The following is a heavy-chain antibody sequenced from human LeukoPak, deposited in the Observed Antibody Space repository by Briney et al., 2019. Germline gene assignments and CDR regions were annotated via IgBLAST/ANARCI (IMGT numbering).Heavy chain of an antibody. V-gene: IGHV3-43*01. Sequence: GGSLRLSCAASGFTFDDYTMHWVRQAPGKGLEWVSLISWDGGSTYYADSVKGRFTISRDSSKNSLYLQMNSLRTEDTALYYCAKDMEAGDRDPGIDYWGQGTLVTVSS. CDR1: GFTFDDYT. CDR2: ISWDGGST. D-gene: IGHD5-24*01. CDR3: AKDMEAGDRDPGIDY. J-gene: IGHJ4*02.